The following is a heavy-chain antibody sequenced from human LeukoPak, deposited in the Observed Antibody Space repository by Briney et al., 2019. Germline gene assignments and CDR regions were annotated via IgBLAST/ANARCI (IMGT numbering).Heavy chain of an antibody. J-gene: IGHJ4*02. CDR1: GDSMSSIDW. D-gene: IGHD3-10*01. V-gene: IGHV4-4*02. CDR3: ARHRRMVVRRYYFDY. CDR2: INHSGST. Sequence: PSETLSLTCAVSGDSMSSIDWWSWVRQPPGKGLEWIGEINHSGSTNYNPSLKSRVTISVDTSKNQFSLKLSSVTAADTAVYYCARHRRMVVRRYYFDYWGQGTLVTVSS.